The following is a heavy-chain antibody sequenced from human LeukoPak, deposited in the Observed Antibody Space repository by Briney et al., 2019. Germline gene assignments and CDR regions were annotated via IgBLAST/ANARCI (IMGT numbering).Heavy chain of an antibody. Sequence: PGGSLRLSCAASGFTFKSFSMNWVRQTPGKGLEWVSAISGSGNNRYYAHSLKGRFTVSRDNARDSLYLQMSSLRAEDTAVYYCARQGNGDYPFDFWGQGTLVTVSS. V-gene: IGHV3-21*01. J-gene: IGHJ4*02. CDR1: GFTFKSFS. CDR3: ARQGNGDYPFDF. CDR2: ISGSGNNR. D-gene: IGHD4-17*01.